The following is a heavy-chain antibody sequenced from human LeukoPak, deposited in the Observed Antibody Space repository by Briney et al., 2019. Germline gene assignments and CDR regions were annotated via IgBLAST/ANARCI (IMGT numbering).Heavy chain of an antibody. Sequence: GGPLRLSCAASGFTYSSYAMSWVRQAPGKGLEWVSAISGSGGSTYYADSVKGRFTISRDNSKNTLYLQMNSLRAEDTAVYYCAKDGESRFTMIVVVSYYFDYWGQGTLVTVSS. CDR3: AKDGESRFTMIVVVSYYFDY. CDR1: GFTYSSYA. CDR2: ISGSGGST. J-gene: IGHJ4*02. D-gene: IGHD3-22*01. V-gene: IGHV3-23*01.